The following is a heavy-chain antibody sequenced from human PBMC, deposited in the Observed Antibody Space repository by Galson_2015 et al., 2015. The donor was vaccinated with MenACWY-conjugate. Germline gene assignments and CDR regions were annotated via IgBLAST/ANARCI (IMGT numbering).Heavy chain of an antibody. CDR3: ARKDGATYRYNDH. J-gene: IGHJ4*02. Sequence: SLRLSCAGSGFIFTDYDMHWVRQAPGEGLEYVSAISTYGGSTYYADSVKGRFTISRDNSKNMLFLQMGSLRVEDTAVYYCARKDGATYRYNDHWGQGTLVIVSS. D-gene: IGHD3-16*02. CDR2: ISTYGGST. CDR1: GFIFTDYD. V-gene: IGHV3-64*02.